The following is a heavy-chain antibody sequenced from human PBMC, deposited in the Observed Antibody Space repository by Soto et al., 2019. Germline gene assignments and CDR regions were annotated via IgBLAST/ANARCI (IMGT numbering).Heavy chain of an antibody. CDR2: ISYDGSNK. V-gene: IGHV3-30-3*01. D-gene: IGHD6-13*01. CDR1: GFTFSSYA. CDR3: ARDRLTAAAGYYYGMDV. J-gene: IGHJ6*02. Sequence: PGGSLRLSCAASGFTFSSYAMHWVRQAPGKGLEWVAVISYDGSNKYYADSVKGRFTISRDNSKNTLYLQMNSLRAEDTAVYYCARDRLTAAAGYYYGMDVWGQGTTVTVSS.